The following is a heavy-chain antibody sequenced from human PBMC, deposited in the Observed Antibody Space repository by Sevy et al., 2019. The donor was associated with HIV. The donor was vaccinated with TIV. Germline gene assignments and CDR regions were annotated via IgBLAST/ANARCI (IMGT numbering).Heavy chain of an antibody. CDR1: GFTFRSYG. CDR3: AKGLGMVQGALLSEDL. V-gene: IGHV3-30*02. J-gene: IGHJ3*01. D-gene: IGHD3-10*01. CDR2: IRHDGTTK. Sequence: GGSLRLSCAASGFTFRSYGMHWVRQAPGKGLEWVAFIRHDGTTKYYADSVKGRFTISRDNSKNTLYLQMNSLRPEDTSVYYCAKGLGMVQGALLSEDLWGQGTMVTVSS.